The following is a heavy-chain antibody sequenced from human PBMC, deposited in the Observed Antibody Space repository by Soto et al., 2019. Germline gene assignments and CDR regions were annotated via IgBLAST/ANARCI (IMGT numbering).Heavy chain of an antibody. CDR1: GGSVIAYY. CDR3: ARVRGTAGKRYFDY. Sequence: SETLSLTCTVSGGSVIAYYWNWMRQPPGKGLQWIGYTYYSGSTTYNPSLKSRVTISVDSSKNQFSLKLDSVTPADTAVYYCARVRGTAGKRYFDYWGPGTPVTVSS. V-gene: IGHV4-59*02. CDR2: TYYSGST. D-gene: IGHD6-13*01. J-gene: IGHJ4*02.